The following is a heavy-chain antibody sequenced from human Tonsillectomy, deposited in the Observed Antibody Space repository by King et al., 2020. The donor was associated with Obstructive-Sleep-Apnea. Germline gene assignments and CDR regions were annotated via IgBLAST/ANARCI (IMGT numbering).Heavy chain of an antibody. CDR2: IRSKTYGGTT. CDR1: GFTFGDYP. J-gene: IGHJ2*01. D-gene: IGHD3-3*01. CDR3: TRTKTTNFWYFDL. Sequence: EVQLVESGGGLVQPGRSLRLSCAASGFTFGDYPMTWFRQAPGKGLEWVSFIRSKTYGGTTDRAASVKGRFTISRDDSKSIAYLQMNSLKTEDTAVYYCTRTKTTNFWYFDLWGRGTLVTVSS. V-gene: IGHV3-49*03.